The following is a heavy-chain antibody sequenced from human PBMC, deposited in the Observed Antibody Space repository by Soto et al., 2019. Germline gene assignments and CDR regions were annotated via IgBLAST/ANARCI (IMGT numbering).Heavy chain of an antibody. Sequence: GASVKVSCKASGVTFSSYTISWVRQAPGQGLEWMGRIIPILGIANYAQKFQGRVTITADKSTSTAYMELSSLRSEDTAVYYCAREDDYGGNSNAFDIWGQGTMVTVSS. D-gene: IGHD4-17*01. CDR3: AREDDYGGNSNAFDI. CDR1: GVTFSSYT. V-gene: IGHV1-69*04. CDR2: IIPILGIA. J-gene: IGHJ3*02.